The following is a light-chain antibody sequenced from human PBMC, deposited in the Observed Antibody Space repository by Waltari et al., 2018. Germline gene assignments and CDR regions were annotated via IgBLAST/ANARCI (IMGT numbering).Light chain of an antibody. CDR1: SSDVGLSNY. CDR2: DVT. Sequence: QSALTQPRSVSGSPGQSVTISCTGTSSDVGLSNYVSWYQQHPGKAPKLIIYDVTKRPSGVPDRFSSSKSANTASLTISGLQAEDEADYYCCAYAGNFYVFGTGTKVTVL. V-gene: IGLV2-11*01. CDR3: CAYAGNFYV. J-gene: IGLJ1*01.